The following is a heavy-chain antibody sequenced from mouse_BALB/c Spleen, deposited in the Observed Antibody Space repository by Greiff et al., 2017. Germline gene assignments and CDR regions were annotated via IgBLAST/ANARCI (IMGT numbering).Heavy chain of an antibody. CDR2: IRSKSNNYAT. J-gene: IGHJ3*01. CDR3: VRHGIHYYGLFAY. D-gene: IGHD1-2*01. V-gene: IGHV10-1*02. Sequence: EVKLQESGGGLVQPKGSLKLSCAASGFTFNTYAMNWVRQAPGKGLEWVARIRSKSNNYATYYADSVKDRFTISRDDSQSMLYLQMNNLKTEDTAMYYCVRHGIHYYGLFAYWGQGTLVTVSA. CDR1: GFTFNTYA.